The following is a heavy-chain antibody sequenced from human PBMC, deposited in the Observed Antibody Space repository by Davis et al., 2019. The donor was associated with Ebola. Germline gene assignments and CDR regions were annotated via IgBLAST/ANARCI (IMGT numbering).Heavy chain of an antibody. J-gene: IGHJ4*02. CDR2: IYPSGTTT. Sequence: AASVKVSCKASGYTFTNYYIHWVRQAPGQGLEWMGAIYPSGTTTNYAQNFQGRLTMTRDTSTSTVYMEMIGLRSEDTAVYFCASALSSSPFYSWGQGTLVTVSS. CDR1: GYTFTNYY. V-gene: IGHV1-46*03. CDR3: ASALSSSPFYS. D-gene: IGHD6-13*01.